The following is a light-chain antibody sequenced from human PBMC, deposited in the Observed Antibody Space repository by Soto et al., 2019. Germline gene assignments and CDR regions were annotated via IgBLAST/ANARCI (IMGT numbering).Light chain of an antibody. Sequence: QSVLTQPPSTTGTPGQRVTISCSGRTSNIGYNFVYWYQHLPGTAPKLLIYRNDERPSGVPDRFSGSKSGTSASLAISGLRSEDEADYYCAAWDGSLSAWVFGGGTKLIVL. CDR1: TSNIGYNF. J-gene: IGLJ3*02. CDR2: RND. CDR3: AAWDGSLSAWV. V-gene: IGLV1-47*01.